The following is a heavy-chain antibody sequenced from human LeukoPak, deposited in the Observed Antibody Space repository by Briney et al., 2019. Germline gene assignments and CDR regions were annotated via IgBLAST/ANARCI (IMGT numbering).Heavy chain of an antibody. CDR2: INHSGST. J-gene: IGHJ4*02. CDR3: TKIANGGLSDY. CDR1: GGSFSGYY. Sequence: SSETLSLTCAVYGGSFSGYYWSWIRQPPGKGLEWIGEINHSGSTNYNPSLKSRVTISVDTSKNQFSLIVTSVTAADTAVYYCTKIANGGLSDYWGQGTLVTVSS. D-gene: IGHD2-8*01. V-gene: IGHV4-34*01.